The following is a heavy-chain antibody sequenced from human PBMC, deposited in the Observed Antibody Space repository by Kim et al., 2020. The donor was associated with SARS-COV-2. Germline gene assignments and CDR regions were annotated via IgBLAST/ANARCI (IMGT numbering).Heavy chain of an antibody. CDR2: INHSGST. CDR3: ARGQRSSWSSSYYYYYGM. CDR1: GGSFSGYY. V-gene: IGHV4-34*01. D-gene: IGHD6-13*01. Sequence: SETLSLTCAVYGGSFSGYYWSWIRQPPGKGLEWIGEINHSGSTNYNPSLKSRVTISVDTSKNQFSLKLSSVTAADTAVYYCARGQRSSWSSSYYYYYGM. J-gene: IGHJ6*01.